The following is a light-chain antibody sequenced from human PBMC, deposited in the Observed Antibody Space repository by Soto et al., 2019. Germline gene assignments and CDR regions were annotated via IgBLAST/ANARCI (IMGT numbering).Light chain of an antibody. CDR2: EVS. CDR3: CSYAGSSTLVV. V-gene: IGLV2-23*02. J-gene: IGLJ2*01. CDR1: SSDVGSYNL. Sequence: QSVLTQPASVSGSPGQSITISCTGTSSDVGSYNLVSWYQQHPGKAPKLMIYEVSKRPSGVSNRFSGCKSGNTASLTISGLQAEDEADYYCCSYAGSSTLVVFGGGTKLTVL.